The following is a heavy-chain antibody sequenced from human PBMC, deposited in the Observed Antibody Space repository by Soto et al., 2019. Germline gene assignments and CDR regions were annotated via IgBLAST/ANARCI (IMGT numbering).Heavy chain of an antibody. CDR2: IYHSGST. V-gene: IGHV4-4*02. Sequence: QVQLQESGPGLVKPSGTLSLTCAVSGGSISSSNWWSWVRQPPGKGLEWIGEIYHSGSTNYNPSLKSRVTISVDKSKNQFSLKLSSVTAADTAVYYCARPATNHYGDWGGSWFDPWGQGTLVTVSS. D-gene: IGHD4-17*01. CDR1: GGSISSSNW. CDR3: ARPATNHYGDWGGSWFDP. J-gene: IGHJ5*02.